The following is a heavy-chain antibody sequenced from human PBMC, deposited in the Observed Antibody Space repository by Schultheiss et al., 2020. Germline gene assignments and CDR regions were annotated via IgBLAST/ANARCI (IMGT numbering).Heavy chain of an antibody. Sequence: SETLSLTCTVSAYSITSDYFWAWIRQPPGKGLEWIGSIYQNGITYYNPSLKSRVAISVDTSKNHFSLNLRSVTAADTAVYYCARVGSGNSAYFDYWGQGTLVTVSS. V-gene: IGHV4-38-2*02. CDR3: ARVGSGNSAYFDY. CDR1: AYSITSDYF. D-gene: IGHD4-23*01. J-gene: IGHJ4*02. CDR2: IYQNGIT.